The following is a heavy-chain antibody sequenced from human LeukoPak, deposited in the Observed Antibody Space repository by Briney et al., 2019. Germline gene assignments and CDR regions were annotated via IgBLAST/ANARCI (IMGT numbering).Heavy chain of an antibody. D-gene: IGHD3-10*01. Sequence: GGSLRLSCAASGFTFRSNSMSWVRQAPGKGLEWVSAITGTGENTYYADFVKGRFTISRDNSNNTLYLQMNSLRAEDTAVYYCAKIGGYFYYWGQGTLVTVSS. CDR2: ITGTGENT. CDR3: AKIGGYFYY. V-gene: IGHV3-23*01. J-gene: IGHJ4*02. CDR1: GFTFRSNS.